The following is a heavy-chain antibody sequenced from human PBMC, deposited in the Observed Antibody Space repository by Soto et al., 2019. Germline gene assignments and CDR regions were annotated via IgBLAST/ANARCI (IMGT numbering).Heavy chain of an antibody. CDR2: TPYTGNT. D-gene: IGHD1-26*01. Sequence: PAGTRSVMCVVAVFSLKSYSVSWIRQFPVKGLEWIAYTPYTGNTNYNPSLQSRVTISMDTSKNQLSLKVTSMTAADTAVYYCARDMHAGVTHYFAPWGQGTLVTVSS. CDR3: ARDMHAGVTHYFAP. J-gene: IGHJ5*02. V-gene: IGHV4-59*01. CDR1: VFSLKSYS.